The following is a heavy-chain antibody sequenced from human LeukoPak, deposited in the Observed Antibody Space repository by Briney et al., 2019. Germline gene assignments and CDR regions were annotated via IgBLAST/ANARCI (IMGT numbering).Heavy chain of an antibody. D-gene: IGHD5-12*01. CDR2: INPNSGGT. CDR3: ARDDDIVATIDFDY. CDR1: GYTFTGYY. Sequence: ASVKVSCKASGYTFTGYYMHWVRQAPGQGLEWMGWINPNSGGTNHAQKFQGRVTMTRDTSISTAYMELSRLRSDDTAVYYCARDDDIVATIDFDYWGQGTLVTVSS. V-gene: IGHV1-2*02. J-gene: IGHJ4*02.